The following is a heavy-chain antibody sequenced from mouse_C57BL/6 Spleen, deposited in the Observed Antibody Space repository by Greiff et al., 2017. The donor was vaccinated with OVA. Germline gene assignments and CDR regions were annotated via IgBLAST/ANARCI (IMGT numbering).Heavy chain of an antibody. CDR3: ARRFDYYGSRYYFDY. J-gene: IGHJ2*01. CDR2: ILPGSGST. D-gene: IGHD1-1*01. CDR1: GYTFTGYW. Sequence: LVESAAELMKPGASVKLSCKATGYTFTGYWIEWVKQRPGHGLEWIGEILPGSGSTNYNEKFKGKATFTADTSSNTAYMQLSSLTTEDSAIYYCARRFDYYGSRYYFDYWGQGTTLTVSS. V-gene: IGHV1-9*01.